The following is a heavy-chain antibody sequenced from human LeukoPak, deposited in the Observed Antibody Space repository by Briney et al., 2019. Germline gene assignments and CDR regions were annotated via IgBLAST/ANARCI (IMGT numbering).Heavy chain of an antibody. CDR2: IYYSGST. CDR3: AREKGIVAGLYYYYGMDV. D-gene: IGHD6-19*01. J-gene: IGHJ6*02. V-gene: IGHV4-59*01. Sequence: SETLSLTCTVSGGSISSYYWSWIRQPPGKGLEWIGYIYYSGSTNYNPSLKSRVTISVDTSKNQFSLKLSSVTAADTAVYYCAREKGIVAGLYYYYGMDVWRQGTTVTVSS. CDR1: GGSISSYY.